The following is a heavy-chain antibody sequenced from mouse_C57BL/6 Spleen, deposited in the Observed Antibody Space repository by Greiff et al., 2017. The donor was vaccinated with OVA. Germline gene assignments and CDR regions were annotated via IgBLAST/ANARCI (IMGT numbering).Heavy chain of an antibody. CDR3: ARGNPYFDY. CDR1: GFTFSSYA. J-gene: IGHJ2*01. Sequence: EVKLVESGGGLVKPGGSQKLSCAASGFTFSSYAMSWVRQTPEKRLEWVATISDGGSYTYYPDNVKGRFTISRDNAKNNLYLQMSHLKSEDTAMYYCARGNPYFDYWGQGTTLTVSS. CDR2: ISDGGSYT. V-gene: IGHV5-4*03.